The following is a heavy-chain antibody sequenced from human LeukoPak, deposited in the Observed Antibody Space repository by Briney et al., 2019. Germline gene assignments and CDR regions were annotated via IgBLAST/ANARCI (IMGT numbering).Heavy chain of an antibody. J-gene: IGHJ3*02. Sequence: PGGSLRLSCAASGFTVSSNYMSWVRQAPGKGLEWVSAIYSGGSTYYADSVKGRFTISRDNSKNTLYLQMNSLRAEDTAVYYCARDTGYCSSTSCYGAFDIWGQGTMVTVSS. D-gene: IGHD2-2*01. CDR1: GFTVSSNY. CDR3: ARDTGYCSSTSCYGAFDI. V-gene: IGHV3-53*01. CDR2: IYSGGST.